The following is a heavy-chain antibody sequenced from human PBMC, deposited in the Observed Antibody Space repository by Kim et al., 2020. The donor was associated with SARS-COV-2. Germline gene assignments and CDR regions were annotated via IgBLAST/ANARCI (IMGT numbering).Heavy chain of an antibody. CDR1: GFTFSSYA. Sequence: GGSLRLSCAASGFTFSSYAMSWVRQAPGKGLEWVSAISGSGGSTYYADSVKGRFTISRDNSKNTLYLQMNSLRAEDTAVYYCAKDLRYLNSGYGMDVWGQGTTVTVSS. J-gene: IGHJ6*02. D-gene: IGHD3-9*01. V-gene: IGHV3-23*01. CDR3: AKDLRYLNSGYGMDV. CDR2: ISGSGGST.